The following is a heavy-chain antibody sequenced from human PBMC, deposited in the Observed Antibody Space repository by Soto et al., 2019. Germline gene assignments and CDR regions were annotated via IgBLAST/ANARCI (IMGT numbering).Heavy chain of an antibody. CDR2: ISRSGDII. D-gene: IGHD3-10*01. Sequence: PGGSLRLSCAASGFSLRDYEMQWVRQAPGSGLEWLSYISRSGDIIHYADSTGGRFAISRDNAKSSLYLQMDSLRVEDTGVYYCAGAAYGSLRYSASFYGMAVWGQGTTVTVSS. CDR3: AGAAYGSLRYSASFYGMAV. CDR1: GFSLRDYE. J-gene: IGHJ6*02. V-gene: IGHV3-48*03.